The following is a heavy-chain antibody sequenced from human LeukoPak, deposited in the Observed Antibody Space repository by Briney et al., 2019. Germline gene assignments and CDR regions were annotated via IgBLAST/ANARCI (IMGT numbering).Heavy chain of an antibody. CDR1: GFTFSDYY. CDR2: ISSSGSYT. D-gene: IGHD4-17*01. CDR3: ARLYGDYLNWLDP. Sequence: GGSLRLSCAASGFTFSDYYMSWIRQAPGKGLEWVSYISSSGSYTNYADSVKGRFTISRDNAKNSLYLQMDSLRAEDTAVYYCARLYGDYLNWLDPWGQGTLVTVSS. V-gene: IGHV3-11*06. J-gene: IGHJ5*02.